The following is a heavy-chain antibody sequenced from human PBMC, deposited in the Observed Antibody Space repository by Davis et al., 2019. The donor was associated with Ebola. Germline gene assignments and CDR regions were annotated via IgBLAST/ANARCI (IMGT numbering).Heavy chain of an antibody. CDR3: ASGQFNWNDRGAFDI. Sequence: GESLKISCAASGFTFSSYAMHWVRQAPGKGLEWVALILYDGSNQYYADSVKGRFTISRDNSKNTLYLQMNNLRADDTAVYYCASGQFNWNDRGAFDIWGQGTMVTVSS. CDR2: ILYDGSNQ. CDR1: GFTFSSYA. V-gene: IGHV3-30-3*01. J-gene: IGHJ3*02. D-gene: IGHD1-20*01.